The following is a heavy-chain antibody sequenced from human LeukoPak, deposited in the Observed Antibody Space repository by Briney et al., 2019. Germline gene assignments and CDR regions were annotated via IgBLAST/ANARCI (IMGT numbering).Heavy chain of an antibody. D-gene: IGHD5-12*01. V-gene: IGHV6-1*01. CDR1: GDSVSSNRAT. Sequence: SQTLSLTCAISGDSVSSNRATWNWIRQSPSRGLEWLGRTYYRSEWYSDYAVSVKSRMTINPDTSKNQFSLQLNSVTPEDTAVYYCARDPGVATTLYYFDYWGQGTLVTVSS. J-gene: IGHJ4*02. CDR3: ARDPGVATTLYYFDY. CDR2: TYYRSEWYS.